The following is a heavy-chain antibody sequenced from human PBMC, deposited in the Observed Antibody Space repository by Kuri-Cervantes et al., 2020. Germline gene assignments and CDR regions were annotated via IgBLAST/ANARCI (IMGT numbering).Heavy chain of an antibody. D-gene: IGHD4-17*01. CDR3: AKANGGVTTLDY. CDR1: EFTFSTYA. J-gene: IGHJ4*02. V-gene: IGHV3-30-3*01. CDR2: IAYNGNNK. Sequence: GESLKISCAASEFTFSTYAMHWVRQAPGKGLEWVATIAYNGNNKFYADSVKGRFTLSRDNSRNTLYLQMNSLRAEDTAAYYCAKANGGVTTLDYWGQGTLVTVSS.